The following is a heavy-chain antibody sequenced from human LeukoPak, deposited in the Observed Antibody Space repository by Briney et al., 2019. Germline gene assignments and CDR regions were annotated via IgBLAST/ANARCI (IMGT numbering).Heavy chain of an antibody. J-gene: IGHJ6*03. CDR1: GGTFSSYA. V-gene: IGHV1-69*06. CDR2: IIPIFGTA. D-gene: IGHD5-12*01. Sequence: ASVKVSCKASGGTFSSYAISWVRQAPGQGLEWMGGIIPIFGTANYAQKFQGRVTITADKSTSTAYMELSSLRSEDTAVYYCARVRVATVSYYYMDVWGKGTTVTVSS. CDR3: ARVRVATVSYYYMDV.